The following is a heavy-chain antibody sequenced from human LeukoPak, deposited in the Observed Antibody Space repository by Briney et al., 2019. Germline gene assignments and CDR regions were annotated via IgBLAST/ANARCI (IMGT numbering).Heavy chain of an antibody. CDR1: GDSISSGDYY. D-gene: IGHD4-17*01. Sequence: SETLSLTCTVSGDSISSGDYYWSWIRQPAGKGLEWIGRIYTSGSTNYNPSLKSRVTISVDTSKNQFSLKLTSMTAADTAVYYCARGDDHDYGDLYFDYWGQGTLVTVSS. V-gene: IGHV4-61*02. J-gene: IGHJ4*02. CDR3: ARGDDHDYGDLYFDY. CDR2: IYTSGST.